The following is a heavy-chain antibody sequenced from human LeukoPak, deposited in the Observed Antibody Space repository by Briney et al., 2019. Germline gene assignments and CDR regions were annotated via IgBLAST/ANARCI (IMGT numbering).Heavy chain of an antibody. CDR2: IYYSGST. D-gene: IGHD3-16*02. CDR1: GGSISSYY. V-gene: IGHV4-59*01. CDR3: ARYVWGSYPTFEDY. Sequence: SETLSLTCTVSGGSISSYYWSWIRQPPGKGLEWIGYIYYSGSTNYNPSLKSRVTISVDTSKNQFSLKLSSVTAADPAGYYCARYVWGSYPTFEDYWGQGTLVTVSS. J-gene: IGHJ4*02.